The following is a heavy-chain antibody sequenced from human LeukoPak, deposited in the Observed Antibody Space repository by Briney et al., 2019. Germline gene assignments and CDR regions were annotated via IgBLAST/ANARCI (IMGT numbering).Heavy chain of an antibody. J-gene: IGHJ5*02. CDR2: IVVGSGNT. CDR1: GFTFTSSA. CDR3: ARDLYYYGSGVTGWFDP. Sequence: SVKVSCKASGFTFTSSAVQWVRQARGQRLEWIGWIVVGSGNTNYAQKFQERVTITRDTSASTAYMELSSLRSEDTAVYYCARDLYYYGSGVTGWFDPWGQGTLVTVSS. D-gene: IGHD3-10*01. V-gene: IGHV1-58*01.